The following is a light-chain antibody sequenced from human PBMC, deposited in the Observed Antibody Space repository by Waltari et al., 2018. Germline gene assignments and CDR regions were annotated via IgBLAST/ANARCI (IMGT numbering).Light chain of an antibody. J-gene: IGKJ2*01. Sequence: EILLTQSPGTLSLSPGERAPLSCRASQSISSHYLAWYQQKPGQAPRLLIYGASSRATGIPDRFSGSGYDTDFTLTVSRLESEDFGVYYCQQYGSSPLTFGQGTKVEIK. CDR3: QQYGSSPLT. CDR2: GAS. V-gene: IGKV3-20*01. CDR1: QSISSHY.